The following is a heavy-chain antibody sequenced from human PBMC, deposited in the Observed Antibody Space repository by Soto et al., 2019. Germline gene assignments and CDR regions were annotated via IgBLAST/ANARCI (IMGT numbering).Heavy chain of an antibody. CDR3: ARDGGAIFGVVIWSLGSDY. D-gene: IGHD3-3*01. Sequence: AVKASCKASGDTFSSHALSWVRQAPGQGLEWMGWISAYNGNTNYAQKLQGRVTMTTDTSTSTAYMELRSLRSDDTTVYYCARDGGAIFGVVIWSLGSDY. CDR1: GDTFSSHA. CDR2: ISAYNGNT. V-gene: IGHV1-18*01. J-gene: IGHJ4*01.